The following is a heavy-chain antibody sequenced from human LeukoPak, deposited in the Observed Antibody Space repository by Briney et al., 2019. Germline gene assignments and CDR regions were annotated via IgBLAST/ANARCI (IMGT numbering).Heavy chain of an antibody. Sequence: GGSLRLYCAASGFTFSGYWMHWVRQAPGKGLVWVSRIDSDGSSTIYADSVKGRFTISRDNAKKTLYLQMNSLRAEDTAVYYCVRSSSGSFDSWGQGTLVTVSS. CDR3: VRSSSGSFDS. D-gene: IGHD1-26*01. V-gene: IGHV3-74*01. CDR1: GFTFSGYW. J-gene: IGHJ4*02. CDR2: IDSDGSST.